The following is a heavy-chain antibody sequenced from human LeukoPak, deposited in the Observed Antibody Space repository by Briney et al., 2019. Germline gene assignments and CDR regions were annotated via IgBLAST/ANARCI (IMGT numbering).Heavy chain of an antibody. Sequence: SETLSLTCTVSGGSISSYYWSWIRQPPGKGLEWIGYIYYSGSTNYNPSLKSRVTISVDTSKNQFSLKLSSVTAADTAVYYCARLRSGMVVVTWGQGTLVTVSS. CDR3: ARLRSGMVVVT. J-gene: IGHJ4*02. D-gene: IGHD3-22*01. V-gene: IGHV4-59*08. CDR2: IYYSGST. CDR1: GGSISSYY.